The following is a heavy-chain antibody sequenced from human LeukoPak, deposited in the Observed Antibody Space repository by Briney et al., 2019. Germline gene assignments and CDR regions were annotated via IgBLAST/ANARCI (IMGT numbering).Heavy chain of an antibody. D-gene: IGHD3-9*01. J-gene: IGHJ4*02. CDR2: ISGSGGTT. V-gene: IGHV3-23*01. CDR1: GFAFKSHA. CDR3: ARGRILTGLDY. Sequence: GGSPRLACAASGFAFKSHALSWGRHAPGRGVGGVSGISGSGGTTYYADSVKGRFTISSDNSKITLYLQTNSLRAEDTAVYYCARGRILTGLDYWGQGTLVTVSS.